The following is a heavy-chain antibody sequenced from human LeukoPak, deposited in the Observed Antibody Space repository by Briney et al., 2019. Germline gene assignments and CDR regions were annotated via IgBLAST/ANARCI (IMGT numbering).Heavy chain of an antibody. D-gene: IGHD3-22*01. Sequence: ESLTLSCAASGFTFTNYAMSWVRQAPGKGLEWVSAIGGSGGGTYYADSVKGRFTISRDNSKNTLYLQMTGLRAEDTAIYYCAKTPETHYYDFSGYYYYFDYWGQGTLVTVSS. CDR1: GFTFTNYA. V-gene: IGHV3-23*01. CDR3: AKTPETHYYDFSGYYYYFDY. J-gene: IGHJ4*02. CDR2: IGGSGGGT.